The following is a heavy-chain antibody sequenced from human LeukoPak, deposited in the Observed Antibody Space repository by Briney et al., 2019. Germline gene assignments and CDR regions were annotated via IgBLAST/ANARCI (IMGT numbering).Heavy chain of an antibody. CDR1: GGSISSYY. J-gene: IGHJ4*02. Sequence: PSETLSLTCTVSGGSISSYYWSWIRQPAGKGLEWLGRIYPSGSANYNPSLKSRGTMSVDTSKNQFSLRLSSVTAADTAVYYCARLRDSSGWYHMDYWGQGTLVTVSS. CDR3: ARLRDSSGWYHMDY. CDR2: IYPSGSA. V-gene: IGHV4-4*07. D-gene: IGHD6-19*01.